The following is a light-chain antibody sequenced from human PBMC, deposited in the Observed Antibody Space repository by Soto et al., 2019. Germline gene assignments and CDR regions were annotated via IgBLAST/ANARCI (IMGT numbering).Light chain of an antibody. CDR2: KVS. Sequence: QSALTQPASVSGSPGQSITISCTGTNSDVGGHNYVSWYQHHPGRAPKLILYKVSNRPSGVSYRFSGSQSGNTASLTISELRSEDEADYYCSSFSTSTLGVFGTGTKVTV. V-gene: IGLV2-14*01. J-gene: IGLJ1*01. CDR3: SSFSTSTLGV. CDR1: NSDVGGHNY.